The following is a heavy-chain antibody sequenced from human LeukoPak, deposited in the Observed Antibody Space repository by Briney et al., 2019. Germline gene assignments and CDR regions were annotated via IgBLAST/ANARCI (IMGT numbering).Heavy chain of an antibody. D-gene: IGHD3-22*01. CDR2: IYSGDSDT. Sequence: GESLKISCQGSGYSFTSYWIGWVRQTPGKGLEWMGIIYSGDSDTRYSPSFQGQVTISADKCISTAYLQWSSLKASDTAMYYCARMPQYDSSGYYYVEYFQHWGQGTLVTVSS. V-gene: IGHV5-51*01. J-gene: IGHJ1*01. CDR1: GYSFTSYW. CDR3: ARMPQYDSSGYYYVEYFQH.